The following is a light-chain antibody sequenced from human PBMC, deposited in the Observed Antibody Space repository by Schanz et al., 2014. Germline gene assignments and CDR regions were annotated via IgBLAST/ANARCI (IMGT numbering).Light chain of an antibody. CDR2: DVS. Sequence: QSALTQPRSVSGSPGQSVTISCTGTSSDVGAYNYVSWYQHHPGKAPKLMIYDVSKRPSGVPDRFSGSKSGNTASLTISGLQAEDEADYYCSSYTSSSTPWVFGGGTKLTVL. V-gene: IGLV2-11*01. CDR3: SSYTSSSTPWV. CDR1: SSDVGAYNY. J-gene: IGLJ3*02.